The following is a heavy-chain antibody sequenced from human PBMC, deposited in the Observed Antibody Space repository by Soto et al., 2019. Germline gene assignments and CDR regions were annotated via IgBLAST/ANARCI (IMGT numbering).Heavy chain of an antibody. CDR2: LIPIFGTA. D-gene: IGHD4-17*01. Sequence: QVQLVQSGAEVKKPGSSVKVSCKASGGTFSSYAISWVRQAPGQGLEWMGGLIPIFGTANYAQKFQGRVTITADESTSTAYMELSSLRSEDTVVYYWAREGLRDAHDAFDIWGQGTMVTVSS. CDR3: AREGLRDAHDAFDI. J-gene: IGHJ3*02. V-gene: IGHV1-69*12. CDR1: GGTFSSYA.